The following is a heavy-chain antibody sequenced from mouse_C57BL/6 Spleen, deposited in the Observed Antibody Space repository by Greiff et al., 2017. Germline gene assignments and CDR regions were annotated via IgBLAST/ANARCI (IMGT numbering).Heavy chain of an antibody. Sequence: VMLVESGPELVKPGASVKLSCKASGYTFTSYDINWVKQRPGQGLEWIGWIYPRDGSTKYNEKFKGKATLTVDTSSSTAYMELHSLTSEDSAVYFCARSNWDEYFDVWGTGTTVTVSS. D-gene: IGHD4-1*01. CDR2: IYPRDGST. V-gene: IGHV1-85*01. CDR1: GYTFTSYD. CDR3: ARSNWDEYFDV. J-gene: IGHJ1*03.